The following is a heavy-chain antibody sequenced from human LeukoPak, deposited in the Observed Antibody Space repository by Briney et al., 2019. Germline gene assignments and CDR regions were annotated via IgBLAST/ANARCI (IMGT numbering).Heavy chain of an antibody. D-gene: IGHD4-11*01. V-gene: IGHV3-23*01. J-gene: IGHJ4*02. CDR2: ISGSGGST. CDR3: AKDVGRLTTLSN. CDR1: GFTFSSYA. Sequence: PGGSLRLSCAASGFTFSSYAMSWVRQAPGKGLEWVSAISGSGGSTYYADSMKGRFTISRDNSKNTLYLQMNSLRAEDTAVYYCAKDVGRLTTLSNWGQGTLVTVSS.